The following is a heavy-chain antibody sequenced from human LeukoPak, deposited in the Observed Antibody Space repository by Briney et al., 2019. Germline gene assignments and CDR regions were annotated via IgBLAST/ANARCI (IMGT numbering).Heavy chain of an antibody. V-gene: IGHV1-69*10. Sequence: ASVKVSCKASGGSFSVYAINWVRQAPGQGLEWMGGIIPIFGIPNYAQKFQGRVTITADKSTSTAYMELSSLRSEDTAVYYCARASTVTTPRGRNRPFDYWGQGTLVTVSS. CDR2: IIPIFGIP. CDR3: ARASTVTTPRGRNRPFDY. J-gene: IGHJ4*02. CDR1: GGSFSVYA. D-gene: IGHD4-17*01.